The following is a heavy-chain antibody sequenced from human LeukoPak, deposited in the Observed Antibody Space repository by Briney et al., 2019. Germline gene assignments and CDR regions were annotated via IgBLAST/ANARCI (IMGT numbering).Heavy chain of an antibody. V-gene: IGHV4-34*01. CDR3: ARVSWYSGLGY. CDR2: INHGGST. D-gene: IGHD6-13*01. CDR1: GGSFSGDF. Sequence: SETLSLTCAVHGGSFSGDFWSWIRQSPGKGLEWIGEINHGGSTTYNPSLQSRVTMSVDTSTNQISLKMTSVTAADTAIYYCARVSWYSGLGYWGQGTLVTVSS. J-gene: IGHJ4*02.